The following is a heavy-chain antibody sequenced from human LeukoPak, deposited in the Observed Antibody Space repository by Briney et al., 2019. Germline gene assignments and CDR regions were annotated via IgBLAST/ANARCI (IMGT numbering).Heavy chain of an antibody. CDR2: IDTSSSYM. CDR3: ARPWGSGFFDY. D-gene: IGHD3-16*01. V-gene: IGHV3-21*06. Sequence: PGGSLGLSCAASGFTLRSHSMHWVRQAPGKGLEWVAFIDTSSSYMAYADSVKGRFTISRDNGNNSLFLQMKSLRAEDTAVYYCARPWGSGFFDYWGQGTLVTVSS. J-gene: IGHJ4*02. CDR1: GFTLRSHS.